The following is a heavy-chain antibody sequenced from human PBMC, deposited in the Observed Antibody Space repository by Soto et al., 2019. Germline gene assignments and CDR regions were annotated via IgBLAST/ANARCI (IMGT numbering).Heavy chain of an antibody. V-gene: IGHV1-18*01. J-gene: IGHJ4*02. CDR3: ARDLAAAGPFDY. Sequence: QVQLVQSGAEVKKPGASVKVSCKASGYTFTNYAFSWVRQAPGQGLEWMGWISAYNGNTNYPQKLQGRVTVTTDTSTGTAYMELRSLGSDDTAVYYCARDLAAAGPFDYWGQGTLVTVSS. CDR1: GYTFTNYA. CDR2: ISAYNGNT. D-gene: IGHD6-13*01.